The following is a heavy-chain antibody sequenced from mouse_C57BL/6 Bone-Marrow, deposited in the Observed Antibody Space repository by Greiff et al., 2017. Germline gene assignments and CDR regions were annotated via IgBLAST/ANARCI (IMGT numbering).Heavy chain of an antibody. CDR3: ARHEGYYGYFDV. J-gene: IGHJ1*03. V-gene: IGHV5-2*01. D-gene: IGHD2-3*01. CDR2: INSVGGST. Sequence: EVKLVESGGGLVQPGESLKLSCESNEYEFPSHDMSWVRKTPEKRLELVAAINSVGGSTYYPDILERRFIISRDNTKKTLYLQMSSLRSEDTALYYCARHEGYYGYFDVGGTGTTVTVSA. CDR1: EYEFPSHD.